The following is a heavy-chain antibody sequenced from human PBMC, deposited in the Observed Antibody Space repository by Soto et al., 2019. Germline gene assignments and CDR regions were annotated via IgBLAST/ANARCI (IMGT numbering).Heavy chain of an antibody. V-gene: IGHV1-3*01. CDR2: INAGNGNT. CDR3: AGHERSREVAGTDLFDY. J-gene: IGHJ4*02. D-gene: IGHD6-19*01. Sequence: ASVKVSCKASGYPFTSYASHWVRQAPGQRLEWMGWINAGNGNTKYSQKFHGRVTITRDTSASTAYMELSSLRSEDTAVYYCAGHERSREVAGTDLFDYWGQGTLVTVSS. CDR1: GYPFTSYA.